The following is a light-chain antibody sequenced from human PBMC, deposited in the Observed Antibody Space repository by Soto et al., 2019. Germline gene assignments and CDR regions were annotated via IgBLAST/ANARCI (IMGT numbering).Light chain of an antibody. V-gene: IGLV2-14*03. J-gene: IGLJ1*01. CDR3: GAYTGSTSPYV. CDR2: DVT. CDR1: STDVGYY. Sequence: HSALTQPASLSGSPGQSITISCTGVSTDVGYYVSWYQHHPGNAPRLIIYDVTFRPFGVSDRFSGSKSGETASLTIAGLQPDDEAFYYCGAYTGSTSPYVFGTGTKLTVL.